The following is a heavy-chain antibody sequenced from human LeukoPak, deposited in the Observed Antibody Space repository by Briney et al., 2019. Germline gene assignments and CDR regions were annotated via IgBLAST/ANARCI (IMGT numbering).Heavy chain of an antibody. D-gene: IGHD4-23*01. CDR2: MNPNSGNT. Sequence: ASVKVSCKASGYTFTSYDINWVRQATGQGLEWMGWMNPNSGNTGYAQKFQGRVTMTRNTSISTAYMELSSLRSEDTAVYYCARVLGDGNLDAFDIWGQGTMVTVSS. CDR3: ARVLGDGNLDAFDI. J-gene: IGHJ3*02. V-gene: IGHV1-8*01. CDR1: GYTFTSYD.